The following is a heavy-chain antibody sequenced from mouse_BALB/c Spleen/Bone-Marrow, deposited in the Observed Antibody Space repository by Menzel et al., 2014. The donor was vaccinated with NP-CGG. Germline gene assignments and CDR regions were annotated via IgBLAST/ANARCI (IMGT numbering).Heavy chain of an antibody. Sequence: QVQLQQSGAELVKPGASVKLSCKASGYTFTSYYMYWVKQRPGRGLEWFGEINPSNGGTNFNEKFKIKATLTVDKSSSTAYMQLSSLTSEDSTVYYCSRGRRDALDYWGQGTSVTVSS. J-gene: IGHJ4*01. CDR2: INPSNGGT. CDR3: SRGRRDALDY. CDR1: GYTFTSYY. V-gene: IGHV1S81*02.